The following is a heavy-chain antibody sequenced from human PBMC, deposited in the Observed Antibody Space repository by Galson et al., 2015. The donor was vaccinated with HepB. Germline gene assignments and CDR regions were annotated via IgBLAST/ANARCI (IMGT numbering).Heavy chain of an antibody. Sequence: SLRLSCAASGFTVSSNYMSWVRQAPGKGLEWVANIKQDGSEKYYVDSVKGRFTISRDNAKNSLYLQMNSLRAEDTAVYYCARTQVLGATYDYWGQGTLVTVSS. D-gene: IGHD1-26*01. CDR2: IKQDGSEK. V-gene: IGHV3-7*03. CDR1: GFTVSSNY. J-gene: IGHJ4*02. CDR3: ARTQVLGATYDY.